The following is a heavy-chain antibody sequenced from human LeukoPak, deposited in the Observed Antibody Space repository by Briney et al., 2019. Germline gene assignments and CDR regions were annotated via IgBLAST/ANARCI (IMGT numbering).Heavy chain of an antibody. V-gene: IGHV3-23*01. Sequence: GGSLRLSCAASGFTFSSYAMSWVRQAPGKGLEWVSAISGSGGSTYSADSVKGRFTISRDNSKNTLYLQMNSLRAEDTAVYYCAKEGYCSGGTCYRVFDCWGQGTLVTVSS. D-gene: IGHD2-15*01. J-gene: IGHJ4*02. CDR1: GFTFSSYA. CDR3: AKEGYCSGGTCYRVFDC. CDR2: ISGSGGST.